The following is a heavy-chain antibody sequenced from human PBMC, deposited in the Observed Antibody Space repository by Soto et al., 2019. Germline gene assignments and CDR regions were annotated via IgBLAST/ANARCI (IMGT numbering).Heavy chain of an antibody. CDR1: GFTFSSYG. J-gene: IGHJ4*02. CDR3: ARDQAVAGTLDFDY. V-gene: IGHV3-33*01. CDR2: IWYDGSNK. Sequence: QVQLVESGGGVVQPGRSLRLSCAASGFTFSSYGMHWVRQAPGKGLEWVAVIWYDGSNKYYADSVKGRFTISRDNSKHTLYLQMNSLRAEDTAVYYCARDQAVAGTLDFDYWGQGTLVTVSS. D-gene: IGHD6-19*01.